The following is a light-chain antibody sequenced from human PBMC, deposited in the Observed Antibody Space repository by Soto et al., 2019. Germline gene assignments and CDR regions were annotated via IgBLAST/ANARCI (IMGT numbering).Light chain of an antibody. CDR3: QQSYSTPYT. CDR2: AAS. CDR1: QSISSY. J-gene: IGKJ2*01. Sequence: DIQMTQSPASLSSSVGDRVTITCRASQSISSYLNWYQQKPGKAPKLLIYAASSLQSGVPSRFSGSGSGTDFTLTISSLQSEDFTTYYCQQSYSTPYTFGQGNKLEMK. V-gene: IGKV1-39*01.